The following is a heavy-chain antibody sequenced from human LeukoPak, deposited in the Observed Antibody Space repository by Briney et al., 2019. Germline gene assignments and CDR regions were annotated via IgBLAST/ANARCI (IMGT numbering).Heavy chain of an antibody. J-gene: IGHJ3*02. V-gene: IGHV1-69*05. D-gene: IGHD2-21*02. CDR3: ALVVVTAMSYDAFDI. CDR2: IIPIFGTA. Sequence: SVKVSCKASGGTFSSYAISWVRQAPGQGLEWMGRIIPIFGTANYAQKFQGRVTITTDESTSTAYMELSSLRSADTAVYYCALVVVTAMSYDAFDIWGQGTMVTVSS. CDR1: GGTFSSYA.